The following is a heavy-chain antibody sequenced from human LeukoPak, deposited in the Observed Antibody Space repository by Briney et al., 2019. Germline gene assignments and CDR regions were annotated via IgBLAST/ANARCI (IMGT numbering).Heavy chain of an antibody. J-gene: IGHJ4*02. V-gene: IGHV3-23*01. D-gene: IGHD6-19*01. Sequence: GGSLRLSCAASGSTFSSYAMSWVRQAPGKGLEWVSAISGSGGSTYYADSVKGRFTISRDNSKNTLYLQMNSLRAEATAVYYCAKHVAVAVRTPPPPDYWGQGTLVTVSS. CDR1: GSTFSSYA. CDR3: AKHVAVAVRTPPPPDY. CDR2: ISGSGGST.